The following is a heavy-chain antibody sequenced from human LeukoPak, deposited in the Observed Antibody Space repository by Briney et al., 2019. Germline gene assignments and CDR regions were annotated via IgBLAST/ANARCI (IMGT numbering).Heavy chain of an antibody. CDR3: TTRLTIFGVQRNFDY. J-gene: IGHJ4*02. CDR1: GLTFSSYR. V-gene: IGHV3-48*02. CDR2: ISSSSSTI. Sequence: PGGSLRLSCAASGLTFSSYRMNWVRQAPGKGLERVSYISSSSSTIYYADSVKGRFTISRDNAKNSLYLQMNSLRDEDTAVYYCTTRLTIFGVQRNFDYWGQGTLVTVSS. D-gene: IGHD3-3*01.